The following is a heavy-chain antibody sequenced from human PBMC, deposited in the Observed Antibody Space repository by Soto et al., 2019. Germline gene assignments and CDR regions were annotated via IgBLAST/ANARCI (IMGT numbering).Heavy chain of an antibody. Sequence: PSETQSLTCTVSGGSRSSGSFFWGWIRQPPGKGPEWIGHIYFTGTSSYSPSLKSRVTMFVDTSKNNFSLRLTSVTAADTAVYYCVRREAVAGSQFDFWGQGTLVTVSS. CDR3: VRREAVAGSQFDF. D-gene: IGHD6-19*01. V-gene: IGHV4-39*02. CDR2: IYFTGTS. CDR1: GGSRSSGSFF. J-gene: IGHJ4*02.